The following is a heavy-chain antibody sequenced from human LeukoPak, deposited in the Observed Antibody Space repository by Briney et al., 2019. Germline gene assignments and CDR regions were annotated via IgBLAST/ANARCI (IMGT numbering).Heavy chain of an antibody. J-gene: IGHJ3*02. CDR2: IYTSGST. Sequence: KPSETLSLTCTVSGGSISSYDWSWIRQPAGKGLEWIGRIYTSGSTNYNPSLKSRVTMSVDTSKNQLSLQLSPVPAADTAVYYCARDGSAFDIWGQGTMVSVSS. CDR1: GGSISSYD. V-gene: IGHV4-4*07. D-gene: IGHD1-1*01. CDR3: ARDGSAFDI.